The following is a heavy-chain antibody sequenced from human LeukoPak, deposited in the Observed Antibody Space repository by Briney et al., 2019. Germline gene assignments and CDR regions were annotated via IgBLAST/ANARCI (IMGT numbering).Heavy chain of an antibody. CDR3: AGPYNYGPFDY. J-gene: IGHJ4*02. CDR2: ISGSGGAT. CDR1: GFTFSSYA. Sequence: GGSLRLSCAASGFTFSSYAMSWVRQAPGKGLEWVSAISGSGGATNYADSLKGRFTISRDNSKNTLYLQMNSLRAEDTAVYYCAGPYNYGPFDYWGQGTLVTASS. D-gene: IGHD5-18*01. V-gene: IGHV3-23*01.